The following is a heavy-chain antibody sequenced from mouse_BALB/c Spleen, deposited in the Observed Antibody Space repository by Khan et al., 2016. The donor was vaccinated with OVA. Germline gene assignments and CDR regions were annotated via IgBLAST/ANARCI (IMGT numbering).Heavy chain of an antibody. Sequence: QVQLKESGPDLVAPSQSLSITCSVSGFSLTSFAIHWVRQPPGKGLEWLVVIWSDGRTTYNSSLKSRLSISKDNSKSQAFLKLNSLQTDDTAMYYCARHQFPLSMDSWGQGTSVTVSS. CDR1: GFSLTSFA. CDR2: IWSDGRT. V-gene: IGHV2-6-2*01. J-gene: IGHJ4*01. CDR3: ARHQFPLSMDS.